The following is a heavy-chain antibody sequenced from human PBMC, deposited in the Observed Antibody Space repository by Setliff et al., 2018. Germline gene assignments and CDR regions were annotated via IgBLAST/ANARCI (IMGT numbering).Heavy chain of an antibody. D-gene: IGHD2-2*01. Sequence: GGSLRLSCAASGFTFSDYYMSWIRQAPGKGLEWVANIKQDGSDTYYMDSVKGRFTISRDNANNSLYLQMNTLRDEDTAVYFCVRLGCSTTSCYYFDYWGQGAQVTVS. CDR2: IKQDGSDT. V-gene: IGHV3-7*01. CDR3: VRLGCSTTSCYYFDY. J-gene: IGHJ4*02. CDR1: GFTFSDYY.